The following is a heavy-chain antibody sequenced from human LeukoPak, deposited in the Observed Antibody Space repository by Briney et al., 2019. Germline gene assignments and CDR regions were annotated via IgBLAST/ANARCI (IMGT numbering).Heavy chain of an antibody. J-gene: IGHJ6*03. D-gene: IGHD3-22*01. CDR2: IYTSGST. CDR3: ARVSWLSEDTYYYDSSGYQFHYYYYYYMDV. CDR1: GGSISSGSYY. V-gene: IGHV4-61*02. Sequence: SETLSLTCTVSGGSISSGSYYWSWIRQPAGKGLEWIGRIYTSGSTNYNPSLKSRVTISVDTSKNQFSLKLSSVTAADTAVYYCARVSWLSEDTYYYDSSGYQFHYYYYYYMDVWGKGTTVTVSS.